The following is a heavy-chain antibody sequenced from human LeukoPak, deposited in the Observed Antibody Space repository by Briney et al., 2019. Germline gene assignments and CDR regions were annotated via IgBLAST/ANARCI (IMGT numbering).Heavy chain of an antibody. J-gene: IGHJ4*02. CDR2: IYSGGST. D-gene: IGHD4-17*01. Sequence: GGSLRLSCAASGFTVSSNYMSWVRQAPGKGLEWVSVIYSGGSTYYADSVKGRFTISRDNAKNSLYLQMNSLRAEDTAVYYCARVDYGDYVADYWGQGTLVTVSS. CDR3: ARVDYGDYVADY. V-gene: IGHV3-53*01. CDR1: GFTVSSNY.